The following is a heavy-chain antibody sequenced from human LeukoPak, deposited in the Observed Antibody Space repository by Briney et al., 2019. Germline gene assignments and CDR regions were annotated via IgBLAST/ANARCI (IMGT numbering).Heavy chain of an antibody. CDR1: GGSISSYY. CDR2: IYYSGST. CDR3: ARDLYDFWSGYFYDAFDI. D-gene: IGHD3-3*01. Sequence: PSETLSLTCTVSGGSISSYYWSWIRQPPGKGLEWIGYIYYSGSTNYNPSLKSRVTISVDTSKNQFSLKLSSVTAADTAVYYCARDLYDFWSGYFYDAFDIWGQGTMVTLSS. J-gene: IGHJ3*02. V-gene: IGHV4-59*01.